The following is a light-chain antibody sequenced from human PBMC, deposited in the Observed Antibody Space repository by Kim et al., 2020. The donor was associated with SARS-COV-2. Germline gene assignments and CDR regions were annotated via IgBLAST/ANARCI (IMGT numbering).Light chain of an antibody. CDR2: AAS. Sequence: ASIGDRVTITCRDSQSISSYLNWYQQKPGKAPKLLIYAASILKSGVPSRFSGSGSGTDFTLTISSLQPEDFATYYCQQSYSTPLTFGGGTKVDIK. CDR3: QQSYSTPLT. J-gene: IGKJ4*01. V-gene: IGKV1-39*01. CDR1: QSISSY.